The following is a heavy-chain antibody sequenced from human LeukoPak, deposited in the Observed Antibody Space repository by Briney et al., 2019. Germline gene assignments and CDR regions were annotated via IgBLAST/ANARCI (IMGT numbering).Heavy chain of an antibody. CDR3: ARGPTISETGYFDY. D-gene: IGHD7-27*01. Sequence: NPSETLSLTCAVYGGSFSTYYWSWIRQSPGKGLEWIAEINNRGDTNYNPSVKSRVTISVDTSKNQFSLKVRSLTAADTAVYYCARGPTISETGYFDYWGQGTLVTVSS. CDR1: GGSFSTYY. J-gene: IGHJ4*02. V-gene: IGHV4-34*01. CDR2: INNRGDT.